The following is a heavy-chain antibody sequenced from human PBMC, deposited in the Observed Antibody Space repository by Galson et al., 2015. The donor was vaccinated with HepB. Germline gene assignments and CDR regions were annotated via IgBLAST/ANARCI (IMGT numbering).Heavy chain of an antibody. Sequence: SLRLSCAASEFTFSNYGMHWVRQAPGKGLEWVAVIWYDGSNKNYADSVKGRFTISRDNSKNTLYLQMTSLRAEDTAVYYCARAYYCSGGTCYSFDYWGQGTLVTVSS. CDR1: EFTFSNYG. J-gene: IGHJ4*02. CDR2: IWYDGSNK. CDR3: ARAYYCSGGTCYSFDY. D-gene: IGHD2-15*01. V-gene: IGHV3-33*01.